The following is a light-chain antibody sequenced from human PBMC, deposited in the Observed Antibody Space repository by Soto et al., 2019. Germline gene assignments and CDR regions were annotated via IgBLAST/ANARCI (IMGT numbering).Light chain of an antibody. V-gene: IGKV3-20*01. CDR1: QSVNNNY. CDR3: QQYGSSQYT. J-gene: IGKJ2*01. Sequence: DIVLTQSPATLSLSPGERATLSCRASQSVNNNYLAWYQQKPGQAPSLLIYGASIRATGIPDRFSGSGSGTDFTLTITRLEPEDFAVYYCQQYGSSQYTFGQGTKLEIK. CDR2: GAS.